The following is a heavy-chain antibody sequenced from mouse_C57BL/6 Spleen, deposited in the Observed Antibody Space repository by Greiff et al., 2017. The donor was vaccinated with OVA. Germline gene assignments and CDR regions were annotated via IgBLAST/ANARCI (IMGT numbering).Heavy chain of an antibody. D-gene: IGHD1-1*01. CDR3: ARFTTVVAPLDY. CDR1: GYSITSGYY. V-gene: IGHV3-6*01. J-gene: IGHJ3*01. CDR2: ISYDGSN. Sequence: EVQLQESGPGLVKPSQSLSLTCSVTGYSITSGYYWNWIRQFPGNKLEWMGYISYDGSNNYNPSLKNRISITRDTSKNQFFLKLNSVTTEDTATYYCARFTTVVAPLDYWGQGTLVTVSA.